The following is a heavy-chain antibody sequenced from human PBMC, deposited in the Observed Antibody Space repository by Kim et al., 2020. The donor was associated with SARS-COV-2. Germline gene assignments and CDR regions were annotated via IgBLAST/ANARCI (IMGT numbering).Heavy chain of an antibody. V-gene: IGHV3-30*04. D-gene: IGHD3-10*01. CDR3: ARGGKGVPQYY. CDR1: GFTFSSYA. CDR2: ISYDGSNK. J-gene: IGHJ4*02. Sequence: GGSLRLSCAASGFTFSSYAMHWVRQAPGKGLEWVAVISYDGSNKYYADSVKGRFTISRDNSKNTLYLQMNSLRAEDTAVYYCARGGKGVPQYYWGQGTLVTVSS.